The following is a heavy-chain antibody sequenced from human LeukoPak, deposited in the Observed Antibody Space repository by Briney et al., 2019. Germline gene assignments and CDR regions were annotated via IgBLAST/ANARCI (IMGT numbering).Heavy chain of an antibody. Sequence: GGPLRLSCAASGFTFSIFWMHWVRDAPGKGLVGVSRINTDGSSTSYADSVKGRFTISRDNAKNRLYLQMNSLRAEDTAVYYCARASITMVRGPNAFDIWGQGTMVTVSS. CDR2: INTDGSST. J-gene: IGHJ3*02. CDR1: GFTFSIFW. CDR3: ARASITMVRGPNAFDI. V-gene: IGHV3-74*01. D-gene: IGHD3-10*01.